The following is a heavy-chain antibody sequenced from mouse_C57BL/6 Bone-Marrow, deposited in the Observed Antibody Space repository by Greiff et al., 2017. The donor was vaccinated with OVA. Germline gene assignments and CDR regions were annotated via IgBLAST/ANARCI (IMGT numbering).Heavy chain of an antibody. D-gene: IGHD1-1*01. CDR2: IYPRSGNT. J-gene: IGHJ2*01. V-gene: IGHV1-81*01. CDR1: GYTFTSYG. CDR3: ARRDTTVVAKDY. Sequence: QVHVKQSGAELARPGASVKLSCKASGYTFTSYGISWVKQRTGQGLEWIGEIYPRSGNTYYNEKFKGKATLTADKSSSTAYMELRSLTSEDSAVYFCARRDTTVVAKDYWGQGTTLTVSS.